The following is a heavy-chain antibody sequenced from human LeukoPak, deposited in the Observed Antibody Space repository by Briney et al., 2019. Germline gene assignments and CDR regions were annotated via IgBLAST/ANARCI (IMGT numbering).Heavy chain of an antibody. CDR1: GHTFTNDH. CDR2: IFLSSGNT. V-gene: IGHV1-46*01. CDR3: AREREGSSFDY. J-gene: IGHJ4*02. D-gene: IGHD2-15*01. Sequence: ASVKVSCKASGHTFTNDHVHWVRQAPGQGLEWMGVIFLSSGNTNYAQRIRARVTVTTDTSMSTVYMELSSLISDDTAVYYCAREREGSSFDYWGQGTLVTVST.